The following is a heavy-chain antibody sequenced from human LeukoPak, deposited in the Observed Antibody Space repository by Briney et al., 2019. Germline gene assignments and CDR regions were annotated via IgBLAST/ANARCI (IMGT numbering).Heavy chain of an antibody. CDR2: INAGNGNT. J-gene: IGHJ3*02. Sequence: ASVKVSCKASGYTFTSYDINWVRQATGQRLEWMGWINAGNGNTKYSQKFQGRVTITRDTSASTAYMELSSLRSEDTAVYDCAKIAARHDAFDIWGQGTMVTVSS. CDR1: GYTFTSYD. CDR3: AKIAARHDAFDI. D-gene: IGHD6-6*01. V-gene: IGHV1-3*01.